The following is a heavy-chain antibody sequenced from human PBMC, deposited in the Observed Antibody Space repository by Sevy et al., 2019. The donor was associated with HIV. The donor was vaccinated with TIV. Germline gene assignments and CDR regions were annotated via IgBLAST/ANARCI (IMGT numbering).Heavy chain of an antibody. CDR3: ARGLIATRRGGGYYFDY. Sequence: ASVKVSCKASGGTFSSYAISWVRQAPGQGLEWMGGIIPTFGTANYAQKFQGRVTVTADESTSTAYMELSSLRSEDTAVYYCARGLIATRRGGGYYFDYWGQGTLVTVSS. J-gene: IGHJ4*02. V-gene: IGHV1-69*13. D-gene: IGHD6-6*01. CDR2: IIPTFGTA. CDR1: GGTFSSYA.